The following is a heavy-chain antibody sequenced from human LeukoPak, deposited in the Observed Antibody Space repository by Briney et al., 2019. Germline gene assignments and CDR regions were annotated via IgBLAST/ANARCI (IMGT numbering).Heavy chain of an antibody. D-gene: IGHD3-10*01. Sequence: PGGSLRLSCAASGFSFSTFAMHWVRQAPDKGLEWVAVISYDGGYKFYADSVKGRFSISRDNSKNTVYLQMNSLRGEDTAVYYCARDTVSGSHDFDYWGQGTLVTISS. CDR3: ARDTVSGSHDFDY. J-gene: IGHJ4*02. CDR1: GFSFSTFA. CDR2: ISYDGGYK. V-gene: IGHV3-30-3*01.